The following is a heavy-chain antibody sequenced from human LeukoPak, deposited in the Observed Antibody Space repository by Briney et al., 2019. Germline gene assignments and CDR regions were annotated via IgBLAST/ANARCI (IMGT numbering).Heavy chain of an antibody. CDR2: IYYSGST. J-gene: IGHJ3*02. CDR1: GGSISSGDYY. D-gene: IGHD1-26*01. V-gene: IGHV4-30-4*01. Sequence: PSETLSLTRTVSGGSISSGDYYWSWIRQPPGKGLEWIGYIYYSGSTYYNPSLKSRVTISVDTSKNQFSLKLSSVTAADTAVYYCARLPTSGSPRSDAFDIWGQGTMVTVSS. CDR3: ARLPTSGSPRSDAFDI.